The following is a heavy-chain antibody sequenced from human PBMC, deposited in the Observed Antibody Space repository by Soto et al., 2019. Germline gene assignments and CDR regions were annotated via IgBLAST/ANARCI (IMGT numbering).Heavy chain of an antibody. V-gene: IGHV3-30-3*01. J-gene: IGHJ6*02. D-gene: IGHD3-3*01. Sequence: PGGSLRLSCAASGFTFSSYAMHWVRQAPGKGLEWVAVISYDGSNKYYADSVKGRFTISRDNSKNTLYLQMNSLRAEDTAVYYCAFIYVFGRGSLGMDVWAQGTTLPVS. CDR1: GFTFSSYA. CDR2: ISYDGSNK. CDR3: AFIYVFGRGSLGMDV.